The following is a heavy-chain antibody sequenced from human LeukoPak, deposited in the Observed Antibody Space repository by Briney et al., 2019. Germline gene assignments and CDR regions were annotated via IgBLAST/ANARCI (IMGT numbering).Heavy chain of an antibody. CDR1: GFTFSSYG. V-gene: IGHV3-23*01. CDR2: ISGSGGST. Sequence: GGTLRLSCAASGFTFSSYGMSWVRQAPGKGLEWVSAISGSGGSTYYADSVKGRFTISRDNSKNTLYLQMNSLRAEDTAVYFCARRTGYFYLDDSFDFWGQGTMVTVSS. D-gene: IGHD3/OR15-3a*01. CDR3: ARRTGYFYLDDSFDF. J-gene: IGHJ3*01.